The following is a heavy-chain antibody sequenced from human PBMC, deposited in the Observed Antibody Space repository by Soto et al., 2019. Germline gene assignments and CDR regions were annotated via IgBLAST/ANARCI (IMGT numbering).Heavy chain of an antibody. D-gene: IGHD2-2*02. CDR3: ARGVLGYWSRTSCDTIYGMDV. CDR2: MNPNSGNT. J-gene: IGHJ6*02. Sequence: SVKVACKASGYPFTCYNIHWVRQATGQGLERMGWMNPNSGNTGYAQKFKGRVTMTRNTYISTAYTELSSLRSEDKAVYYCARGVLGYWSRTSCDTIYGMDVWGQATTVTVSS. CDR1: GYPFTCYN. V-gene: IGHV1-8*01.